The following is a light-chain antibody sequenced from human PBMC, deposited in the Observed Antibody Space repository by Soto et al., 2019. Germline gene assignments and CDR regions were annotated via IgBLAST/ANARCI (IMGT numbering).Light chain of an antibody. J-gene: IGLJ2*01. CDR3: SSYAGSNNLV. V-gene: IGLV2-8*01. CDR2: EVT. Sequence: QSVLTQPPSASGTPGQRVTISCSGTSSDVGGYHYVSWYQQHPGKAPKLMIHEVTKRPSGVPDRFSGSKSGNTASLTVSGLQGEDEADYYCSSYAGSNNLVFGGGTKLTVL. CDR1: SSDVGGYHY.